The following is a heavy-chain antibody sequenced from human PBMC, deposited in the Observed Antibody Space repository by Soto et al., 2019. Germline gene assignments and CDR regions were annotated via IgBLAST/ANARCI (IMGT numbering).Heavy chain of an antibody. Sequence: QVQLVESGGGLVKPGGSLRLSCIASGFSFDDHYMTWVRQAPGKGLEWISQISKRGDKIFYADSVRGRFTISRDNGKNALYLQLSSLRDEDTAVYYCARIKTAAPWMHCLDYWGQGTLVTVSS. V-gene: IGHV3-11*01. D-gene: IGHD2-2*03. J-gene: IGHJ4*02. CDR3: ARIKTAAPWMHCLDY. CDR2: ISKRGDKI. CDR1: GFSFDDHY.